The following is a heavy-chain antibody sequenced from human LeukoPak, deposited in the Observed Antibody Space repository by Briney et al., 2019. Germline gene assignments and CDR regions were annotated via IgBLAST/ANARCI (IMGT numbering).Heavy chain of an antibody. CDR1: GFTFSSYA. Sequence: GGSLRLSCAASGFTFSSYAMSWVRQTPGKGLEWVSTVSSSGDNTYYADSVKGRFIISRDTSKNTMYLQVNSLRAEDTAVYYCAKVLASRWFFDYWGQGTLVTVSS. CDR3: AKVLASRWFFDY. J-gene: IGHJ4*02. D-gene: IGHD2-15*01. V-gene: IGHV3-23*01. CDR2: VSSSGDNT.